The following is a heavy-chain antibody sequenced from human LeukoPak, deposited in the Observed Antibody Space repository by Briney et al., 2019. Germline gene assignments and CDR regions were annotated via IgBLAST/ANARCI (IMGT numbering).Heavy chain of an antibody. CDR1: GFTFSDYS. V-gene: IGHV3-21*06. CDR2: IFRRNSYI. Sequence: PGGSLRLSCAASGFTFSDYSMNWVRQAPGKGLEWVSSIFRRNSYIYYSDSVKGRFTISRDDAKNSLYLQMSSLRAEDTAIYYCARLYDILTGAFDYWGQGTLVTVSS. D-gene: IGHD3-9*01. J-gene: IGHJ4*02. CDR3: ARLYDILTGAFDY.